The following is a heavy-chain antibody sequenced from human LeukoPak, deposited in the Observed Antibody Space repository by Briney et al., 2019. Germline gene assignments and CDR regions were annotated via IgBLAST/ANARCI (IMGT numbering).Heavy chain of an antibody. CDR2: ISGSGGST. D-gene: IGHD2/OR15-2a*01. CDR1: GFTFSRHW. Sequence: PGGSLRLSCAASGFTFSRHWMSWVRQAPGKGLEWVSAISGSGGSTYYADSVKGRFTISRDNSKNTLYLQMNSLRAEDTAVYYCAKDLFSGKVAFDYWGQGTLVTVSS. CDR3: AKDLFSGKVAFDY. J-gene: IGHJ4*02. V-gene: IGHV3-23*01.